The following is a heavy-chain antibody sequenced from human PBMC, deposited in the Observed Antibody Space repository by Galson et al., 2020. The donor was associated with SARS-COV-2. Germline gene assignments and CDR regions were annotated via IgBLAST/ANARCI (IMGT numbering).Heavy chain of an antibody. V-gene: IGHV4-34*01. J-gene: IGHJ4*02. Sequence: SETLSLTCAVYGGSFSGYYWSWIRQPPGKGLEWIGEINHSGSTNYNPSLKSRVTISVDTSKNQFSLKLSPVTAADTAVYYCARGGRLSRAAAGTGYDYWGQGTLVTVSS. CDR2: INHSGST. CDR3: ARGGRLSRAAAGTGYDY. CDR1: GGSFSGYY. D-gene: IGHD6-13*01.